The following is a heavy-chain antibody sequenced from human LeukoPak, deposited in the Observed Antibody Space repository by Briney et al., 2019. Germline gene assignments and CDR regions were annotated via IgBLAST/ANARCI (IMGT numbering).Heavy chain of an antibody. CDR2: IRSKAYGGTT. D-gene: IGHD3-3*01. Sequence: GSLRLSCTGSGFTFGDYAMSWFRQAPGKGLEWVRFIRSKAYGGTTEYAASVKGRFTISRDDSKSIAYLQMNSLKTEDTAVYYCTRDGAANFWSGYLFDYWGQGTLVTVSS. CDR1: GFTFGDYA. V-gene: IGHV3-49*03. CDR3: TRDGAANFWSGYLFDY. J-gene: IGHJ4*02.